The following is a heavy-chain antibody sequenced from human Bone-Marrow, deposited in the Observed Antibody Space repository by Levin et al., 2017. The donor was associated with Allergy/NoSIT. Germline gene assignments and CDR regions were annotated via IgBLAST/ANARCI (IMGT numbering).Heavy chain of an antibody. Sequence: PGGSLRLSCATSGFNFGDYALSWVRQVPGKGLEWLGVVRSKVYRGAPLYAASVKDRFSMSRDESKSIAYLHMTSLRTEDTAIYFCTRGPDDEFSTSSFPFDYWGQGTLVTVSS. D-gene: IGHD2/OR15-2a*01. J-gene: IGHJ4*02. V-gene: IGHV3-49*04. CDR1: GFNFGDYA. CDR3: TRGPDDEFSTSSFPFDY. CDR2: VRSKVYRGAP.